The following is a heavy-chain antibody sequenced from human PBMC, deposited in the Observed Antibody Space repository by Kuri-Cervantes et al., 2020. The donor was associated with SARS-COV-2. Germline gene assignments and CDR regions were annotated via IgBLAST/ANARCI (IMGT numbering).Heavy chain of an antibody. CDR1: GFTFSSYE. CDR3: AVIQNSGSYSTRSSYFDY. D-gene: IGHD1-26*01. CDR2: ISSSGSTI. V-gene: IGHV3-48*03. Sequence: LSLTCAASGFTFSSYEMNWVRQAPGKGLEWVSYISSSGSTIYYADSVKGRFTISRDNAKNSLYLQMNSLRAEDTAVYYCAVIQNSGSYSTRSSYFDYWGQGTLVTVSS. J-gene: IGHJ4*02.